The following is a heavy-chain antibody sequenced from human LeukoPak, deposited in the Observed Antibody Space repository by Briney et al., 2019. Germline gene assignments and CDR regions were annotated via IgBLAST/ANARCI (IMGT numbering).Heavy chain of an antibody. CDR3: ARDLYPQLDTAMVIGY. CDR1: GFTFSSYS. Sequence: PGGSLRLSCAASGFTFSSYSMNWVRQAPGKGLEWVSSISSSSSYIYYADSVKGRFTISRDNAKNSLYLQMNSLRAEDTAVYYCARDLYPQLDTAMVIGYWGQGTLVTVSS. D-gene: IGHD5-18*01. J-gene: IGHJ4*02. V-gene: IGHV3-21*01. CDR2: ISSSSSYI.